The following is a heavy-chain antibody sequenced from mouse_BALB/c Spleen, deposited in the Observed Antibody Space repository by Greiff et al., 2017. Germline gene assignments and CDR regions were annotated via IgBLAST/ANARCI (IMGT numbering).Heavy chain of an antibody. CDR1: GFNIKDTY. CDR3: ARGYDDAMDY. Sequence: VQLQQSGAELVKPGASVKLSCTASGFNIKDTYMHWVKQRPEQGLEWIGRIDPANGNTKYDRKFQGKATITADTSSNTAYLQLSSLTSEDTAVYYCARGYDDAMDYWGQGTSVTVSS. CDR2: IDPANGNT. J-gene: IGHJ4*01. D-gene: IGHD2-14*01. V-gene: IGHV14-3*02.